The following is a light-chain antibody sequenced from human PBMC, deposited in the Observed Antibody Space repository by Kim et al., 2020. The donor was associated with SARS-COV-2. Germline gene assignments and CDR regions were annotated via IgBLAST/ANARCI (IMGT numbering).Light chain of an antibody. J-gene: IGKJ1*01. CDR2: KAS. Sequence: SASVGDRVNITCRASQNIGSWLAWYQQKPGKAPKLLIYKASTLENGVPSMFSGSGSGTEFTLTISSLQPDDFASYYCQQYNSLWTFGQGTKVDIK. CDR3: QQYNSLWT. CDR1: QNIGSW. V-gene: IGKV1-5*03.